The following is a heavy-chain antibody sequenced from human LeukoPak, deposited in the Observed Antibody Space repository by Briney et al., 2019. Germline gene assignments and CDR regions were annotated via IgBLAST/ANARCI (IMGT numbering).Heavy chain of an antibody. Sequence: PGESLRLSCAASGFRFKNFAMTWVRQAPGKGLEWVSTISASGGGAYYADSVKGRFTISRDNSKNTLYLQMNSLRAEDTAVYYCARDRYRDGRGWYRSVIDYWGQGTLVTVSS. J-gene: IGHJ4*02. CDR1: GFRFKNFA. CDR2: ISASGGGA. CDR3: ARDRYRDGRGWYRSVIDY. D-gene: IGHD6-19*01. V-gene: IGHV3-23*01.